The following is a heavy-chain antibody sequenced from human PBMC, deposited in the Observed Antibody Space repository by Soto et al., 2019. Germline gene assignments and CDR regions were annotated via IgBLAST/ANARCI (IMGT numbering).Heavy chain of an antibody. Sequence: QVQLQESGPGLMKPSETLSLTCTVSGDSISSYYWSWIRQPPGKGLECIGYRYHSGSTNYNPSLKYRNITSVDTSQNQFSQRHTPETSAHTAVYSCARKDSSGWYFDYWCPGTLVTVSS. CDR1: GDSISSYY. CDR3: ARKDSSGWYFDY. D-gene: IGHD6-25*01. J-gene: IGHJ4*02. V-gene: IGHV4-59*01. CDR2: RYHSGST.